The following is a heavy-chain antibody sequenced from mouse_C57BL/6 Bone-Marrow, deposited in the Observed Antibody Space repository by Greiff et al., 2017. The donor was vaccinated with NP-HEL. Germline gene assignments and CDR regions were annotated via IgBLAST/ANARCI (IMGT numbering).Heavy chain of an antibody. CDR2: IWGDGST. D-gene: IGHD2-4*01. CDR1: GFSLTSYG. J-gene: IGHJ3*01. Sequence: VMLVESGPGLVAPSQCLSITCTVSGFSLTSYGVSWVRQPPGKGLEWLGVIWGDGSTNYHSALISRLSISKDNSKSQVFLKLNRLQTDDTATYYCANVYYDYDGAWFAYWGQGTLVTVSA. CDR3: ANVYYDYDGAWFAY. V-gene: IGHV2-3*01.